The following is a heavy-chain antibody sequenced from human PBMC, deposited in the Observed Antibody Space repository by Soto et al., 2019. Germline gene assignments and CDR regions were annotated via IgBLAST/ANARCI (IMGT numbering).Heavy chain of an antibody. CDR1: GGTFSSYA. CDR2: IIPIFGTA. J-gene: IGHJ4*02. D-gene: IGHD3-22*01. V-gene: IGHV1-69*13. CDR3: ARGYYDSSGYYPY. Sequence: SVNVSCKSSGGTFSSYAMSWVRQASGQGLEWMGGIIPIFGTANYAQKFQGRVTITADESTSTAYMELSSLRSEDTAVYYCARGYYDSSGYYPYWGQGTLVTVSS.